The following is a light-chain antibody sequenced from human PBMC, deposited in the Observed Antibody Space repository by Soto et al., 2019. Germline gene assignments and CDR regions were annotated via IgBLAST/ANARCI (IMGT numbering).Light chain of an antibody. CDR1: RSLVYSDGNTY. Sequence: DVVMTQSPLSLPVTLGQPASISCRSSRSLVYSDGNTYLNWFRQRPGQSPRRLIYQVSNRDSGVPDRFSGSGSGTDFTLKISRVEAEDVGVYFCMQGTHWPLTFGGGTKVDIK. J-gene: IGKJ4*01. CDR3: MQGTHWPLT. CDR2: QVS. V-gene: IGKV2-30*01.